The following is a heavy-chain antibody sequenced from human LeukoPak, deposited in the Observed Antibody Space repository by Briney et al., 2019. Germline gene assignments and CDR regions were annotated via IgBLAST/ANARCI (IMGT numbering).Heavy chain of an antibody. Sequence: GGSLRLSCAASGFTFSSYSMNWVRQAPGKGLEWVSSISSSSSYIYYADSVKGRFTISRDNAKNSPYLQMNSLRAEDTAVYYCARDYSSPGSFDYWGQGTLVTVSS. CDR3: ARDYSSPGSFDY. D-gene: IGHD6-13*01. J-gene: IGHJ4*02. CDR1: GFTFSSYS. CDR2: ISSSSSYI. V-gene: IGHV3-21*01.